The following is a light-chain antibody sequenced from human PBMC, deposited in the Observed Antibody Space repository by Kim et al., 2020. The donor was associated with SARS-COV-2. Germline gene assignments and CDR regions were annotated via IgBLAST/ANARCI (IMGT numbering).Light chain of an antibody. J-gene: IGLJ1*01. CDR1: RSDVGGYNY. CDR2: DVS. V-gene: IGLV2-11*01. CDR3: CSYAGSYTGV. Sequence: GQSVTIPCTGTRSDVGGYNYVSWYQQHPGKAPKRMIYDVSKRPSGVPDRFSGSKSGNTASLTISGLQAEDEADYYCCSYAGSYTGVFGTGTKVTVL.